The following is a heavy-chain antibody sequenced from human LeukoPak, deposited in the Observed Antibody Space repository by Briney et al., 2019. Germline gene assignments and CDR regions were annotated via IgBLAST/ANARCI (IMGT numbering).Heavy chain of an antibody. CDR2: TYYRSKWYN. J-gene: IGHJ4*02. V-gene: IGHV6-1*01. CDR3: AREGAAAGNLMSFFDY. D-gene: IGHD6-13*01. CDR1: GDSVSSNSAA. Sequence: SQTPSLTCAISGDSVSSNSAAWNWIRQSPSRGLERLGRTYYRSKWYNDYAVSVKSRITINPDTSKNQFSLQLNSVTPEDTAVYYCAREGAAAGNLMSFFDYWGQGTLVTVSS.